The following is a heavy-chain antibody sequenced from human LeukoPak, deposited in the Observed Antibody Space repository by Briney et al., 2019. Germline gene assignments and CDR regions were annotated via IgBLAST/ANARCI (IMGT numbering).Heavy chain of an antibody. V-gene: IGHV4-39*07. CDR3: ATTGGSSWYAAFDY. CDR1: GGSISSSSYY. D-gene: IGHD6-13*01. CDR2: IYYSGST. J-gene: IGHJ4*02. Sequence: SETLSLTCTVSGGSISSSSYYWGWIRQPPGKGLEWIGSIYYSGSTYYNPSLKSRVTISVDTSKNQFSLKLSSVTAADTAVYYCATTGGSSWYAAFDYWGQGTLVTVSS.